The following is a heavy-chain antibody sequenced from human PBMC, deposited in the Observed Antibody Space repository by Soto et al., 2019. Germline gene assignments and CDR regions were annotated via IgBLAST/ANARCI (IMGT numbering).Heavy chain of an antibody. V-gene: IGHV3-53*01. Sequence: EVQLVESGGGLIQPGGSLRLSCAASGFTVSSNYMSWVRQAPGKGLEWVSVIYSGGSTYYADSVKGRFTISRDNSNNTLYLQMNSLRAEDTPVYYCARDRVESGYPAHCQHWGQGTLVTVSS. CDR3: ARDRVESGYPAHCQH. CDR1: GFTVSSNY. D-gene: IGHD3-22*01. J-gene: IGHJ1*01. CDR2: IYSGGST.